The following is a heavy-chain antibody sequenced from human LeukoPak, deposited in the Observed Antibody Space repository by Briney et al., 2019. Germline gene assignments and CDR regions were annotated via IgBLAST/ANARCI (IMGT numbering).Heavy chain of an antibody. CDR3: ARGGNFYGLDV. CDR1: GFTFSNFG. D-gene: IGHD3-16*01. J-gene: IGHJ6*02. V-gene: IGHV3-48*02. CDR2: ISNSGTT. Sequence: PGGSLRLSCAASGFTFSNFGMNWVRQAPGKGLEWVSYISNSGTTYYAASVKGRFTISRDNAKNSLYLHINSLRDEDTAVYYCARGGNFYGLDVWGRGTTVTVSS.